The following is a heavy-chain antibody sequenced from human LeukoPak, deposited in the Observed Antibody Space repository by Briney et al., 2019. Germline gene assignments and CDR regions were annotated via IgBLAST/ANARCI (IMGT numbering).Heavy chain of an antibody. CDR1: GGSISSYY. D-gene: IGHD6-13*01. CDR3: ARAGRSRHYYFDY. J-gene: IGHJ4*02. Sequence: SETLSLTCTVSGGSISSYYWSWIRQPPGKGLEWLGHISYSGETNYNPSLKSRVTISVDTSKNHFSLNLSSVTAGDTAVYYCARAGRSRHYYFDYWGQGTLVTVSS. V-gene: IGHV4-59*01. CDR2: ISYSGET.